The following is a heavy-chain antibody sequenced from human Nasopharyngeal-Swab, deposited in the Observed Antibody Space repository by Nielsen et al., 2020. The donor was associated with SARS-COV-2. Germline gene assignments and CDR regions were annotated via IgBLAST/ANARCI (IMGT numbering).Heavy chain of an antibody. CDR1: GFTVSNNY. D-gene: IGHD4-17*01. CDR2: ISSSSSYI. J-gene: IGHJ4*02. V-gene: IGHV3-21*01. CDR3: ARDPPATTVTTGDY. Sequence: GGSLRLSCAASGFTVSNNYMTWVRQAPGKGLEWVSSISSSSSYIYYADSVKGRFTISRDNAKSSLYLQMNSLRAEDTAVYYCARDPPATTVTTGDYWGQGTLVTVSS.